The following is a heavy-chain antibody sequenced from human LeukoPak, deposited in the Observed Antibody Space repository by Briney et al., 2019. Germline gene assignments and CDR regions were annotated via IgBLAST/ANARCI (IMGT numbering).Heavy chain of an antibody. V-gene: IGHV3-33*05. CDR1: GFIFSRYG. CDR2: IQYDGSKQ. J-gene: IGHJ3*01. D-gene: IGHD1-14*01. Sequence: LPGGSLILSCAASGFIFSRYGINWVRQAPGKGLEWVAGIQYDGSKQYYIDSVKGRFTISRDNSQNTVNLQMNSLRAEDTAVYYCVRDFQAKPAFDVWGQGTMVTVSS. CDR3: VRDFQAKPAFDV.